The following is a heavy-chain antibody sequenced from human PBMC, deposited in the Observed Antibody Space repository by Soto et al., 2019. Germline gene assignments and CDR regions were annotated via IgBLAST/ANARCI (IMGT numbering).Heavy chain of an antibody. CDR3: ARDLAYIREY. CDR1: GYTFTDYG. V-gene: IGHV1-18*01. CDR2: ISTAHADI. D-gene: IGHD3-10*01. J-gene: IGHJ4*02. Sequence: QVQLIQSGPEVRKPGASVKVSCKTSGYTFTDYGISWVRQAPGQGLEWMGWISTAHADIGYAQKFQGRVTMTKETSTSTSFMELRSLRSDDTAIYYCARDLAYIREYWGQGTQVTVSS.